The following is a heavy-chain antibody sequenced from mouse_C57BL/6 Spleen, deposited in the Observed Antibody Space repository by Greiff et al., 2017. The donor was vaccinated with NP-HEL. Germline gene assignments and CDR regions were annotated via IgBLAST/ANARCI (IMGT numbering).Heavy chain of an antibody. Sequence: VQLQQSGPELVKPGASVKLSCKASGYTFTSYDINWVKQRPGQGLEWIGWIYPRDGSTKYNEKFKGKATLTVDTSSSTAYMELHSLTSEDSAVYFCARDGVTTQLRFAYWGQGTLVTVSA. V-gene: IGHV1-85*01. CDR1: GYTFTSYD. CDR3: ARDGVTTQLRFAY. J-gene: IGHJ3*01. CDR2: IYPRDGST. D-gene: IGHD2-2*01.